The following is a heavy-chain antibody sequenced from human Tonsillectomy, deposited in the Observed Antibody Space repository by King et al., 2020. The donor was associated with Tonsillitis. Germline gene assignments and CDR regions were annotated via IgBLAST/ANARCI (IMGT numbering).Heavy chain of an antibody. CDR1: GGSISSYY. CDR3: ARDPGYDILTGYSPYLYFDL. CDR2: IYYSGST. D-gene: IGHD3-9*01. Sequence: VQLQESGPGLVKPSETLSLTCTVSGGSISSYYWSWIRQPPGKGLEWIGYIYYSGSTNCNPSLKSRVTIAVDTSKNEFSLKLSSVTAADTAVYYCARDPGYDILTGYSPYLYFDLWGRGTLVTVSS. J-gene: IGHJ2*01. V-gene: IGHV4-59*01.